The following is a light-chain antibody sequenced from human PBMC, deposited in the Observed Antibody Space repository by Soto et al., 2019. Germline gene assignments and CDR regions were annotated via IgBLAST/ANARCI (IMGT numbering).Light chain of an antibody. CDR1: QSVGTN. V-gene: IGKV3-15*01. CDR2: GAS. CDR3: QQYNNWPFS. Sequence: EIVLTQSPGTLSLSPGERATLSCRASQSVGTNLAWYQQKPGQAPRLLILGASTRASGVPARFSGTGSETDFTLTISGLQSEDSAVYFCQQYNNWPFSFGQGTRLEI. J-gene: IGKJ5*01.